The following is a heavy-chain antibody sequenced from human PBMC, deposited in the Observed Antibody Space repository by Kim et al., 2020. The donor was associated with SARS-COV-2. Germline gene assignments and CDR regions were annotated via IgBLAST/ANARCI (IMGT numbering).Heavy chain of an antibody. V-gene: IGHV3-66*01. CDR3: ATDKTYDILTGFYLDI. Sequence: GGSLRLSCAASGFTVSRNYLSWVRQAPGKGLEWVSLIYSGGTTYYADSVKGRFTISRDNSNNTLYLQMNSLRAEDTAVYYCATDKTYDILTGFYLDIWGHGTTVTVSS. J-gene: IGHJ6*02. D-gene: IGHD3-9*01. CDR2: IYSGGTT. CDR1: GFTVSRNY.